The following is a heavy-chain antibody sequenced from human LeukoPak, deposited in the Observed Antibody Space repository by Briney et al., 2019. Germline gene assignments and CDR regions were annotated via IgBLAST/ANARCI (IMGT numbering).Heavy chain of an antibody. CDR2: IIPIFGTA. CDR3: ARGRSRDGYVLDY. V-gene: IGHV1-69*05. Sequence: SVKVSCKASGGTFSSYAISWVRQAPGQGLEWMGRIIPIFGTANYAQKFQGRFTITTDKSTSTAYMEMSSLRSEDTAVYYCARGRSRDGYVLDYWGQGTLVTVSS. J-gene: IGHJ4*02. D-gene: IGHD5-24*01. CDR1: GGTFSSYA.